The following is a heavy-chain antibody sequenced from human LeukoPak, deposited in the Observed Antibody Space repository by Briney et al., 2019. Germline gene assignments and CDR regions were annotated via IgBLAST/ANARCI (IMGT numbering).Heavy chain of an antibody. V-gene: IGHV4-34*01. Sequence: PSETLSLTCAVYGGSFSGYYWSWIRHPPGKGLECIVEINHSGSTNYNPSLKSRVTISVAPSKNKFSLTLSSLTAADTAVYYCARSTALDCTGTRCYTADYWGQGNLVTVSS. CDR2: INHSGST. CDR3: ARSTALDCTGTRCYTADY. CDR1: GGSFSGYY. J-gene: IGHJ4*02. D-gene: IGHD2-2*02.